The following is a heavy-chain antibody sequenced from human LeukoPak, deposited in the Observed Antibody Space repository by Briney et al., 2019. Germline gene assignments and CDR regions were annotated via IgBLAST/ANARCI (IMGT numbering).Heavy chain of an antibody. D-gene: IGHD6-19*01. CDR3: ARSPLTVAGDY. CDR1: GFTFSTYS. CDR2: INHSGST. Sequence: PGGSLRLSCEVSGFTFSTYSMNWVRQAPGKGLGWHGEINHSGSTNYNPSLKSRVPLSVDTSKNQFSLKLSSVSAADTAVYYCARSPLTVAGDYWGQGTLVTVSS. J-gene: IGHJ4*02. V-gene: IGHV4-34*01.